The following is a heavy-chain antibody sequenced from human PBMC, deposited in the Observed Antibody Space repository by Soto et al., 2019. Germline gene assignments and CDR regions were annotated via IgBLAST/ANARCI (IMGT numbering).Heavy chain of an antibody. Sequence: EVQLLESGGGLVQPGGSLRLSCAASGFTFSTYAMSWVRQAPGKGLEWVSSISGSDGSTYYADSVRGRFTISRDISKNTLYLQMNSLRAEDTAVYYCAKAFFGVVSLYDYWGQGTLVTVSS. CDR1: GFTFSTYA. D-gene: IGHD3-3*01. CDR2: ISGSDGST. V-gene: IGHV3-23*01. J-gene: IGHJ4*02. CDR3: AKAFFGVVSLYDY.